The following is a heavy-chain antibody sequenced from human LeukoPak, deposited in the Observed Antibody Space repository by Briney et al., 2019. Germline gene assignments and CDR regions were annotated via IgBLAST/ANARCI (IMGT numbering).Heavy chain of an antibody. D-gene: IGHD1-26*01. CDR3: ARGSTGEDDY. CDR1: GYTFTSYY. V-gene: IGHV1-69*13. CDR2: IIPIFGTA. J-gene: IGHJ4*02. Sequence: ASVKVSCKASGYTFTSYYMHWVRQAPGQGLEWMGGIIPIFGTANYAQKFQGRVTITADESTSTAYMELSSLRSEDTAVYYCARGSTGEDDYWGQGTLVTVSS.